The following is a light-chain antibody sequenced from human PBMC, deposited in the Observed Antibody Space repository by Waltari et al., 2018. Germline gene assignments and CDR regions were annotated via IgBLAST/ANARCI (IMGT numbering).Light chain of an antibody. V-gene: IGKV1-13*02. J-gene: IGKJ2*01. CDR3: MQGTHYT. CDR1: QGINSA. Sequence: AIQLTQSPSSLSASVGDRVTITCRASQGINSALAWYQQKPGKAPKLLIYDASSLESGVPDRFSGSGSGTDFTLKISRVEAEDVGVYYCMQGTHYTFGQGTKLEIK. CDR2: DAS.